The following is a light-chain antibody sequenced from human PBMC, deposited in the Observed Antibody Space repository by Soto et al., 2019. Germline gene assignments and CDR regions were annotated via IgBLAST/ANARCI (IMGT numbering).Light chain of an antibody. CDR3: QQIYSAPLS. J-gene: IGKJ4*01. CDR2: AAS. CDR1: QSITTY. Sequence: DIQMTQSPSSLSTYVGDRVTITCRASQSITTYLNWYQQKPGKVPKLLIYAASSLPSGVPSRFSGSGSETEFTLSISSLQPEDFATYFCQQIYSAPLSLGGATKVDSK. V-gene: IGKV1-39*01.